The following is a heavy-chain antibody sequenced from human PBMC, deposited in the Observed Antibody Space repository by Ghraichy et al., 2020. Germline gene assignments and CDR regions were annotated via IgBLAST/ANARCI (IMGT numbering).Heavy chain of an antibody. CDR2: ISPSADTT. CDR3: ARWTSYYDY. J-gene: IGHJ4*02. D-gene: IGHD3/OR15-3a*01. V-gene: IGHV3-23*01. Sequence: LSLTCAGSGFIFSTYAMNWVRQAPGKGLEWVSAISPSADTTLYSDSVRGRFTISRDNSKSTLYLQMNALRAEDTALYYCARWTSYYDYWGQGALVTVSS. CDR1: GFIFSTYA.